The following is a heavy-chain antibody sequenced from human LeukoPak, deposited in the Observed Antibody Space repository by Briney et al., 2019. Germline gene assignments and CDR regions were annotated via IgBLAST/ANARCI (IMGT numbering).Heavy chain of an antibody. CDR1: GFTFSSYA. CDR2: ISYDGSNK. CDR3: ARDRLIASDEAVDI. D-gene: IGHD6-13*01. J-gene: IGHJ3*02. Sequence: GGSLRLSCAASGFTFSSYAMHWVRQAPGKGLEWVAVISYDGSNKYYADSVKGRFTISRDNSKNTLYLQMNSLRAEDTAVYYCARDRLIASDEAVDIWGQGTMVTVSS. V-gene: IGHV3-30-3*01.